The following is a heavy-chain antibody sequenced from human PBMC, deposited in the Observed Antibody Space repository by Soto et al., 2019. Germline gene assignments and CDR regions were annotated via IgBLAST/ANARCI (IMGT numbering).Heavy chain of an antibody. V-gene: IGHV4-59*08. J-gene: IGHJ4*02. CDR2: IYYSGST. D-gene: IGHD3-9*01. Sequence: SETLSLTCTVSGGSISSYYWSWIRQPPGKGLEWIGYIYYSGSTNYNPSLKSRVTISVDTSKNQFSLKLSSVTAADTAVYYCARLHLPYDILAGPKYYFDYWGQGTLVTVSS. CDR1: GGSISSYY. CDR3: ARLHLPYDILAGPKYYFDY.